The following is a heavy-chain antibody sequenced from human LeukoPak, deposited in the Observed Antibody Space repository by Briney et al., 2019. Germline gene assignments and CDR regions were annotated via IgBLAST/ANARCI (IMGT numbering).Heavy chain of an antibody. J-gene: IGHJ6*03. CDR1: GDSVDGFY. CDR2: IYTSGAT. CDR3: ASGGAYSKSHYLYYQFMDV. Sequence: SETLSLTCTVFGDSVDGFYWSWIRQAAGKGPEWLGRIYTSGATNCYPSLKSRVSMSIDTSKNQCSLKLSSVTAADTAVYYCASGGAYSKSHYLYYQFMDVWGKGTTVTVSS. V-gene: IGHV4-4*07. D-gene: IGHD4-11*01.